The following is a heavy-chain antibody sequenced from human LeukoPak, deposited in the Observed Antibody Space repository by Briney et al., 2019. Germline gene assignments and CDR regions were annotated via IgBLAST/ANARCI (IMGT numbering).Heavy chain of an antibody. J-gene: IGHJ4*02. CDR3: AREGYDYGDYYFDY. Sequence: SETLSLTCTVSGGSISSYYWSWIRQPAGKGLEWIGRIYTSGSTNYNPSLQSRVTMSVDTSKNQFSLKLSSVTAADTAVYYCAREGYDYGDYYFDYWGQGTLVTVSS. CDR1: GGSISSYY. CDR2: IYTSGST. V-gene: IGHV4-4*07. D-gene: IGHD4-17*01.